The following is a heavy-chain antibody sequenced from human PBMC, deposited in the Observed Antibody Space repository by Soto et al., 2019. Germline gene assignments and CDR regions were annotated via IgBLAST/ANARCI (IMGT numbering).Heavy chain of an antibody. D-gene: IGHD3-10*01. J-gene: IGHJ4*02. V-gene: IGHV2-5*02. CDR1: GFSLSTSGVG. CDR3: ANTGGGDRILDY. CDR2: IYWDDAK. Sequence: QITLKESGPTLVKPTQTLTLTCTFSGFSLSTSGVGVGWIRQPPGKAPEWLAVIYWDDAKEYSPSLKSRLTTPKDTSKNQVVHTTPTMDPVDSATFLCANTGGGDRILDYWGQGTLVTVSS.